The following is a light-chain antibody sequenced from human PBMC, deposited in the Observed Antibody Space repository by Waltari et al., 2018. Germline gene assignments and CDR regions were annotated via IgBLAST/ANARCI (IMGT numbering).Light chain of an antibody. J-gene: IGKJ4*02. Sequence: IQLPQSPSSLSASVGARVPLTCRASPGISYFLACYQQKPVKAPKFLIYAASTLQSGVPSRFSGSGSGTDFTLAISSLQPEDFATYYCQHLNSSPPLFGGGTKVEIK. V-gene: IGKV1-9*01. CDR2: AAS. CDR3: QHLNSSPPL. CDR1: PGISYF.